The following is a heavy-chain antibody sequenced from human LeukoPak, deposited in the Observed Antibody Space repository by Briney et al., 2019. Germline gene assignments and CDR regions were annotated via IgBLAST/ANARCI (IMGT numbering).Heavy chain of an antibody. CDR3: ARGGLHYHDSNSYYYNWFDP. D-gene: IGHD3-22*01. J-gene: IGHJ5*02. CDR1: GYTFTSYG. V-gene: IGHV1-18*01. Sequence: ASVKVSCKASGYTFTSYGISWVRQARGQGLEWMGWISAYNGNKHYAQKLQGRVTMTTDTSTRTAYMAVRRLRSDDTAVYYCARGGLHYHDSNSYYYNWFDPWGQGTLVTVSS. CDR2: ISAYNGNK.